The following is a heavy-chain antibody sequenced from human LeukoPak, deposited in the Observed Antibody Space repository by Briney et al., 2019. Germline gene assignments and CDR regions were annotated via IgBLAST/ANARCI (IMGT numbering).Heavy chain of an antibody. J-gene: IGHJ2*01. CDR1: GGSISSSSYY. Sequence: PSETLSLTCTVSGGSISSSSYYWGWIRQPPGKGLEWIGSIYYSGSTYYNPSLKSRVTISVDTSKNQFSLKLSSVTAADTAVYYCARPPLDSSSSYWYFDLWGRGTLVTVSS. D-gene: IGHD6-6*01. CDR2: IYYSGST. V-gene: IGHV4-39*01. CDR3: ARPPLDSSSSYWYFDL.